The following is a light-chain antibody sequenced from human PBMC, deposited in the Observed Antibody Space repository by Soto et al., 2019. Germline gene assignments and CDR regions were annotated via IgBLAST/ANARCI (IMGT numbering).Light chain of an antibody. Sequence: QSVLTQPPSVSAAPGQKVTISCSGSNSNIGNNFVSWYQQLPGAAPKLLIYDDDKRPSGIPDRFSGSKSGTSATLGITGFQTGDEADHYCGSWDSSLSAYVFGTGTKLTVL. J-gene: IGLJ1*01. CDR3: GSWDSSLSAYV. V-gene: IGLV1-51*01. CDR1: NSNIGNNF. CDR2: DDD.